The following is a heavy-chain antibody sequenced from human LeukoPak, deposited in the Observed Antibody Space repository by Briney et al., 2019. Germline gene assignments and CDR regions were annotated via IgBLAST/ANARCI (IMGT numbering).Heavy chain of an antibody. V-gene: IGHV1-8*01. D-gene: IGHD5-18*01. CDR1: GYAFTSYD. J-gene: IGHJ6*02. CDR3: ARGSVDTNYYYGMDV. CDR2: MNPNSGNT. Sequence: GASVKVSCKASGYAFTSYDINWVRQATGQGLEWMGWMNPNSGNTGYAQKFQGRVTMTRNTSISTAYMELSSLRSEDTAVYYCARGSVDTNYYYGMDVWGQGTTVTVSS.